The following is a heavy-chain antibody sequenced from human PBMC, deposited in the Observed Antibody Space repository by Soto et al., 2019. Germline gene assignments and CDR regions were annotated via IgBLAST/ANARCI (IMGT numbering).Heavy chain of an antibody. D-gene: IGHD2-2*01. Sequence: AASVKVSCKAFGYTFTSYGISWVRQAPGQGLEWMGWISAYNGNTNYAQKLQGRVTMTTDTSTSTAYMELRSLRSDDTAVYYCARRDCSSTSCLPYYYYGMDVWSQGTTVTVSS. CDR2: ISAYNGNT. J-gene: IGHJ6*02. CDR1: GYTFTSYG. V-gene: IGHV1-18*04. CDR3: ARRDCSSTSCLPYYYYGMDV.